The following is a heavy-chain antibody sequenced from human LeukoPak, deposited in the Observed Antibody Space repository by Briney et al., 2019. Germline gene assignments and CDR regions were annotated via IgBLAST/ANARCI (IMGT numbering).Heavy chain of an antibody. CDR3: ATGGHYYGD. CDR2: INHEGTEE. CDR1: GFTFSRTW. D-gene: IGHD3-10*01. V-gene: IGHV3-7*05. Sequence: PGGSLRLSCAASGFTFSRTWMSWLRQAPGKGLEWVAYINHEGTEEDYMDSVKGRFTISRDNAQNSLFLQMNSLRAEDTAIYYCATGGHYYGDWGQGTLVTVSS. J-gene: IGHJ4*02.